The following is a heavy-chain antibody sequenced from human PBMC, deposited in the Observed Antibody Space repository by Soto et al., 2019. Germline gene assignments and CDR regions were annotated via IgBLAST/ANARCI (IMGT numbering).Heavy chain of an antibody. J-gene: IGHJ4*02. V-gene: IGHV3-33*01. CDR2: IWYDGGNK. CDR3: ARDGQWLPRDGLRSSYYFDY. CDR1: GFNFSSYV. Sequence: QVQLVESGGGMVQPGRSLRLSCAASGFNFSSYVMHWVRQAPGKGLEWVAVIWYDGGNKYYADSVKGRLTISRDNSKNTLYLQMNSLRAEDTAVYYCARDGQWLPRDGLRSSYYFDYWGQGTLVTVSS. D-gene: IGHD6-19*01.